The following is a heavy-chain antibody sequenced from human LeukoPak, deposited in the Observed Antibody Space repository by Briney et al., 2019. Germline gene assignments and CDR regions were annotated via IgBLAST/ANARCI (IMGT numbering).Heavy chain of an antibody. Sequence: GGSLRLSCAASGFTFSSYGMHWVRQAPGKGLEWVAFMRYDGSNKYYADSVKGRFTISRENSKNTLYLQMNSLRAEDTAVYYCAKDGEFYYGSGSLDYWGQGTLVTVSS. J-gene: IGHJ4*02. V-gene: IGHV3-30*02. CDR2: MRYDGSNK. D-gene: IGHD3-10*01. CDR1: GFTFSSYG. CDR3: AKDGEFYYGSGSLDY.